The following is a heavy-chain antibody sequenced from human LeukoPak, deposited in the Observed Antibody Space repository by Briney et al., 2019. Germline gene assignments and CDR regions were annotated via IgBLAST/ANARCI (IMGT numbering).Heavy chain of an antibody. J-gene: IGHJ1*01. D-gene: IGHD3-3*01. CDR1: GFTFRTYW. Sequence: GGSLRLSCAASGFTFRTYWMTWVRQAPGKGLEWVANIKQDGSEKYYEDSMKGRFTISRDNAKSSLYLQMKSLRAKDTPVYYCVRDVAYDFRNPYRYFQHWGQGTLVTVSS. V-gene: IGHV3-7*01. CDR2: IKQDGSEK. CDR3: VRDVAYDFRNPYRYFQH.